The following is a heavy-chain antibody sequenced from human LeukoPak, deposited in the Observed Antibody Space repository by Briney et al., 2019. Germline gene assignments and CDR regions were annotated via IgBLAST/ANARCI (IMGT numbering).Heavy chain of an antibody. V-gene: IGHV3-53*01. D-gene: IGHD6-6*01. CDR2: IYSGGST. Sequence: GGSLRLSCAASGFTVSNNYMSWVRQAPGKGLEWVSVIYSGGSTYYTDSVKGRFTISRDTSKNTLSLQMNSLRAEDTAVYYCASLSLGHYWGQGTLVTVSS. J-gene: IGHJ4*02. CDR3: ASLSLGHY. CDR1: GFTVSNNY.